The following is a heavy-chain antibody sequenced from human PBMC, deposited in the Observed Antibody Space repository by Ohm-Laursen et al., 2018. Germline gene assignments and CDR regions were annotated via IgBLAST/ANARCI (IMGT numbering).Heavy chain of an antibody. CDR3: ARDEYYYDSSGKDVYYFDY. J-gene: IGHJ4*02. CDR1: GGSISNYY. D-gene: IGHD3-22*01. V-gene: IGHV4-59*01. CDR2: IYYSGST. Sequence: SETLSLTCTVSGGSISNYYWSWIRQPPGKGLEWIGYIYYSGSTKYNPSLKSRVTISVDTSKNQFSLKLSSVTAADTAVYYCARDEYYYDSSGKDVYYFDYWGQGTLVTVSS.